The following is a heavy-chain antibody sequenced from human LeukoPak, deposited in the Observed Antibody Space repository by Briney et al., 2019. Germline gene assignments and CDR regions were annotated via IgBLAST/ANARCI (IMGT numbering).Heavy chain of an antibody. V-gene: IGHV1-18*01. J-gene: IGHJ4*02. Sequence: ASVKVSCKASGGTSSSYAISWVRQAPGQGLEWMGWISAYNGNTNYAQKLQGRVTMTTDTSTSTAYMELRSLRSDDTAVYYCARVGRSSGFDYWGQGTLVTVSS. CDR3: ARVGRSSGFDY. CDR1: GGTSSSYA. CDR2: ISAYNGNT. D-gene: IGHD6-19*01.